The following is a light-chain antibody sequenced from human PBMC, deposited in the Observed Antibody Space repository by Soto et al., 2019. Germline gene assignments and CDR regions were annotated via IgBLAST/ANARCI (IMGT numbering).Light chain of an antibody. Sequence: EILLTQPPATLSVSPGERATLSCRASQSVGSNLAWYQQKPGQAPRLLIYGASTRATGIPARFSGSGSGTDFSLTISSLQSEDFAAYYCQQYNTCPPITFGPGTKVDIK. V-gene: IGKV3-15*01. CDR1: QSVGSN. CDR2: GAS. J-gene: IGKJ3*01. CDR3: QQYNTCPPIT.